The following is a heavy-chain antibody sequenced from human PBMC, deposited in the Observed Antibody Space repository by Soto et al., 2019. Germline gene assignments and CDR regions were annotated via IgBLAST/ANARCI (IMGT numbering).Heavy chain of an antibody. V-gene: IGHV1-18*01. CDR1: GYTFTSYG. J-gene: IGHJ5*02. D-gene: IGHD1-26*01. CDR3: ESACGSSYWFVA. Sequence: QVQLVQSGAEVKKPGASVKVSCKASGYTFTSYGISWVRQAPGQGLEWMGWISAYNGNTNDAQKLQGRVTMTTDTSTSTADMELRSLGSDDTAVYYCESACGSSYWFVAWGQGTLVTVSS. CDR2: ISAYNGNT.